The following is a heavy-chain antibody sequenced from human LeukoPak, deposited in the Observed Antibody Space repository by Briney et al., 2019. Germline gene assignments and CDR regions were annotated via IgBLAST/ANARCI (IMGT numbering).Heavy chain of an antibody. Sequence: SETLSLTCTVSGGSISSGGYYWSWIRQHPGKGLEWIGYIYYSGSTYYNPSLKSRVTISVDRSKNQFSLKLSSVTAADTAVYYCARVSEYGAQPWGQGTLVTVSS. D-gene: IGHD4-17*01. V-gene: IGHV4-31*03. J-gene: IGHJ5*02. CDR3: ARVSEYGAQP. CDR2: IYYSGST. CDR1: GGSISSGGYY.